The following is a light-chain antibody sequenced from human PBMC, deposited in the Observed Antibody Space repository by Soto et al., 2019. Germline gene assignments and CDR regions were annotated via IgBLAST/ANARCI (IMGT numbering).Light chain of an antibody. V-gene: IGLV2-14*01. CDR1: SSDVGGYNY. CDR3: SSYTSSSTWV. Sequence: QSALTQPASVSGSPGQSITISCTGTSSDVGGYNYVSWYQQHPGKAPKLMIYEVSNRPSGVSNRFSGSKSGNTASLTISGLQAXXXADYYCSSYTSSSTWVFGGGTKLTV. CDR2: EVS. J-gene: IGLJ3*02.